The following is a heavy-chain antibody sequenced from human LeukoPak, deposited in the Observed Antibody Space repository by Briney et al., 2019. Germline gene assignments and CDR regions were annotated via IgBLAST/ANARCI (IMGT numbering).Heavy chain of an antibody. J-gene: IGHJ3*02. CDR3: ARDRGDYGDYGAFDT. D-gene: IGHD4-17*01. CDR1: GGTFSSNA. CDR2: IIPIFGTA. Sequence: GASVKVSCKASGGTFSSNAISCVRQAPGQGLEWMGGIIPIFGTANYAQKFQGRVTITADESTSTAYMELSSLRSEDTAVYYCARDRGDYGDYGAFDTWGQGTMVTVSS. V-gene: IGHV1-69*13.